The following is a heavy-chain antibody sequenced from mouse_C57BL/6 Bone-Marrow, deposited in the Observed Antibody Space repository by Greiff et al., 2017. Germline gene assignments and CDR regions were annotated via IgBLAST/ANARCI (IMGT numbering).Heavy chain of an antibody. D-gene: IGHD2-4*01. CDR1: GYTFTSYG. J-gene: IGHJ3*01. CDR3: ARAFFYYDYDEAWFAY. Sequence: QVQLQQSGAELARPGASVKLSCKASGYTFTSYGISWVKQRTGQGLEWIGEIYPRSGNTYYNEKFKGKATLTADKSSSTAYMELRSLTSEDSAVYFCARAFFYYDYDEAWFAYWGQGTLVTVSA. CDR2: IYPRSGNT. V-gene: IGHV1-81*01.